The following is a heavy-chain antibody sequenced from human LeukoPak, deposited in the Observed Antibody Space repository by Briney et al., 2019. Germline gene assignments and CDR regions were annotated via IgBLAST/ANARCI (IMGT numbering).Heavy chain of an antibody. CDR2: ISGSGGST. D-gene: IGHD2-21*01. CDR3: AKVGGDEPWYYYYMDV. V-gene: IGHV3-23*01. Sequence: GGSLRLSCAASGFTFSSYAMSWVRQAPGKGLEWVSAISGSGGSTYYADSVKGRFTISRDNSKNTLYLQMNSLRAEDTAVYYCAKVGGDEPWYYYYMDVWGKGTTVTVSS. J-gene: IGHJ6*03. CDR1: GFTFSSYA.